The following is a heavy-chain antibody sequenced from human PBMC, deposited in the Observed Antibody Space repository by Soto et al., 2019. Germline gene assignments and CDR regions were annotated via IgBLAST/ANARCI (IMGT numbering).Heavy chain of an antibody. V-gene: IGHV3-23*01. CDR2: ISGSGTGT. CDR3: AKDGLDFWSGYYPDY. Sequence: GGSLRLSCAASGFTFSSYAMSWVRQAPGKGLEWVSTISGSGTGTSYADSVKGRCTISRDNSKNTLYLQMNSLRAEDTAVYYCAKDGLDFWSGYYPDYWGQGTLVTVSS. J-gene: IGHJ4*02. D-gene: IGHD3-3*01. CDR1: GFTFSSYA.